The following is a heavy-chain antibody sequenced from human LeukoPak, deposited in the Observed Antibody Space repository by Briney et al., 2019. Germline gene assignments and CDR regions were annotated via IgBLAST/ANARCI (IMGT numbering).Heavy chain of an antibody. CDR2: INPNTGGA. J-gene: IGHJ3*02. CDR1: GYTFTVYY. V-gene: IGHV1-2*02. CDR3: ARDEMPTFDAFDM. Sequence: ASVTVSCKASGYTFTVYYIHWVRQAPGQGLEWMGWINPNTGGANYAQTFQGRVTMTRDTSITTAYMELSRLRSDDTAVYYCARDEMPTFDAFDMWGQGTMVTVSS. D-gene: IGHD2-2*01.